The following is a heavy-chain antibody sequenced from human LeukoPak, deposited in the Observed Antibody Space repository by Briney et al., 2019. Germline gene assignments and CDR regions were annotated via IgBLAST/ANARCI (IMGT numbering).Heavy chain of an antibody. D-gene: IGHD3-10*01. V-gene: IGHV3-64D*06. Sequence: GGSLRLSCSASGFTFSSYAMHWVRQAPGKELEYVSAISSNGGSTYYADSVKGRFTISRDNSKNTLYLQMSSLRAEDTAVYYCVKEGVLLWFGELSTPLDYWGQGTLVTVSS. CDR2: ISSNGGST. CDR1: GFTFSSYA. J-gene: IGHJ4*02. CDR3: VKEGVLLWFGELSTPLDY.